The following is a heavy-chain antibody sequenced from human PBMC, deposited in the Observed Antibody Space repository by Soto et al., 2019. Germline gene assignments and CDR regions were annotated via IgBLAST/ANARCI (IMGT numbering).Heavy chain of an antibody. CDR3: ARDDLLRGFTAFGPN. D-gene: IGHD3-10*01. CDR2: IKRDGSEK. CDR1: GFTFSGYW. J-gene: IGHJ4*02. V-gene: IGHV3-7*05. Sequence: EVQLVESGGGLVQPGGSLRLSCAASGFTFSGYWMSWVRQAPGKGLEWVANIKRDGSEKYYVDSVKGRFTISRDNAKSSLYLQMNSLRAEDTAVYYCARDDLLRGFTAFGPNWGQGTLVTVSS.